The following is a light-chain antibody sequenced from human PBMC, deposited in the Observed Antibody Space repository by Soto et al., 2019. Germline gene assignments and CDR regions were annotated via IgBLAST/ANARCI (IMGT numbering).Light chain of an antibody. CDR1: QSISSW. CDR2: KAS. J-gene: IGKJ2*01. Sequence: DIPMTQSPSTLSASVGDRVTITCRASQSISSWLAWYQQKPGKAPKLLIYKASSLESGVPSRFSGSGSGTEFTLTISSLQPDDFATYYCQQYNSYSYTFGQGTTLEIK. V-gene: IGKV1-5*03. CDR3: QQYNSYSYT.